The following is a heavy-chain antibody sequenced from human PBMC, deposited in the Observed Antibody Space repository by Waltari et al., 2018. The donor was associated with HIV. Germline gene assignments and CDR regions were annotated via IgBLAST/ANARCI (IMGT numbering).Heavy chain of an antibody. CDR1: GYTCTIYG. CDR2: INAYNSNT. J-gene: IGHJ4*02. CDR3: AREDDGDPYRY. V-gene: IGHV1-18*01. Sequence: QVYLVQRGDEGKNPGASVKLSCMHSGYTCTIYGISWVRQAPGQGLEWMGWINAYNSNTNYAQKVQGRVTMTADASTSTAYMELRSLRSDDTAVYYCAREDDGDPYRYWVQGTLVTFSS. D-gene: IGHD4-17*01.